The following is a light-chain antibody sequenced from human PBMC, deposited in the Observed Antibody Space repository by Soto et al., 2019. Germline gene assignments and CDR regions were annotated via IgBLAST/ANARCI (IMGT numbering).Light chain of an antibody. CDR2: DVT. Sequence: QSALTQPPSVSGSPGQSVTISCTGTSSDVGGYDYVSWYQQRPGKAPKLLIYDVTKRPSGVPDRFSGSKSGNTASLTISGLQAEDEADFFCQSFDTNLNAVLFGGGTQLTVL. V-gene: IGLV2-11*01. CDR3: QSFDTNLNAVL. CDR1: SSDVGGYDY. J-gene: IGLJ7*01.